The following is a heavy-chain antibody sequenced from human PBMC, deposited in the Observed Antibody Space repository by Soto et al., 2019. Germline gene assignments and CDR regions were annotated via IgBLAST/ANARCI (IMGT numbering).Heavy chain of an antibody. CDR1: GFTFSSYV. J-gene: IGHJ4*02. CDR3: ARDDEGGSDCDLGY. CDR2: ISRDGSKT. V-gene: IGHV3-30-3*01. D-gene: IGHD3-10*01. Sequence: QVQLVESGGGVVQPGRSLTLSRAASGFTFSSYVIHWVRQTPDKGLEWVAFISRDGSKTYYADSVKGRFTISRDNSKNTLYLEMKSLRAEDTAVYYCARDDEGGSDCDLGYWGQGTLVTVSS.